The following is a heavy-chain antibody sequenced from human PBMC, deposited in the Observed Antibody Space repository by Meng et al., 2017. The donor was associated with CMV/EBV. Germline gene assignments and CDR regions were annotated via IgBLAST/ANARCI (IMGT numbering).Heavy chain of an antibody. D-gene: IGHD3-22*01. CDR3: ARMEHQEGITMIVVPHTGGYFDY. J-gene: IGHJ4*02. Sequence: GSLRLSCTVSGGSISSSSYYWGWIRQPPGKGLEWIGSIYYSGSTYYNPSLKSRVTISVDTSKNQFSLKLSSVTAADTAVYYCARMEHQEGITMIVVPHTGGYFDYWGQGTLVTVSS. CDR2: IYYSGST. CDR1: GGSISSSSYY. V-gene: IGHV4-39*07.